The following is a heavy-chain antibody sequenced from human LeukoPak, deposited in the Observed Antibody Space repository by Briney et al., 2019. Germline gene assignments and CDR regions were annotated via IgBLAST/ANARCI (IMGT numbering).Heavy chain of an antibody. D-gene: IGHD3-22*01. Sequence: GGSLRLSCAASGFTFSSAATTWVRQAPGRGLEWVSTVTGSDDRTYYADSVKGRFTISRDYSRNMLHLQMNSLRVEDTAMYYCAKGPQLNSGYHPDYWGQGTLVTVSS. CDR1: GFTFSSAA. CDR3: AKGPQLNSGYHPDY. V-gene: IGHV3-23*01. CDR2: VTGSDDRT. J-gene: IGHJ4*02.